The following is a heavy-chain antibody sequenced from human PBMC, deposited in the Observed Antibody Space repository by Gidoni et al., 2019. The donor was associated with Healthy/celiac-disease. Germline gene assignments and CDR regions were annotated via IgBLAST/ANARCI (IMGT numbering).Heavy chain of an antibody. V-gene: IGHV4-34*01. CDR3: ARGAVRGAFDY. CDR1: GGSFSGYY. D-gene: IGHD3-10*01. Sequence: VQLQQWGAGLLKPSETLSLTCAVYGGSFSGYYWSWIRQPPGKGLEWIGEINHSGSTNYNPSLKSRVTISVDTSKNQFSLKLSSVTAADTAVYYCARGAVRGAFDYWGQGTLVTVSS. J-gene: IGHJ4*02. CDR2: INHSGST.